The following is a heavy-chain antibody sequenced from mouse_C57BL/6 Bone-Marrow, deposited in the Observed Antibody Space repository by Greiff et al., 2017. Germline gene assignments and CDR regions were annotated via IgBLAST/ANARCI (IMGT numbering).Heavy chain of an antibody. CDR2: IDPSYSYT. CDR3: AGWGTTRDY. D-gene: IGHD2-14*01. Sequence: LQQPGAELVMPGASVKLSFKASGYTFTSYWMHWVKQGPGQGLELIGDIDPSYSYTNYNHKFKGKSPLTVDNSARTAYMQLSTLTSEDSPVYCCAGWGTTRDYWGQGTTLTVSS. J-gene: IGHJ2*01. CDR1: GYTFTSYW. V-gene: IGHV1-69*01.